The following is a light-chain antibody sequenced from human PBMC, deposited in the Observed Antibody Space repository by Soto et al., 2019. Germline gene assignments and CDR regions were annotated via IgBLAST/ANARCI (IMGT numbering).Light chain of an antibody. J-gene: IGKJ3*01. CDR1: QSFSSSY. Sequence: EIVLTQSPGTLSLSPWERATLSCRASQSFSSSYLAWYQQKPGQAPRLLIYGASSRATGIPDRFSGSGSGTDFTLTISSLEPKDFAVYYCQHYGSALFTFGPGTKVDVK. CDR2: GAS. CDR3: QHYGSALFT. V-gene: IGKV3-20*01.